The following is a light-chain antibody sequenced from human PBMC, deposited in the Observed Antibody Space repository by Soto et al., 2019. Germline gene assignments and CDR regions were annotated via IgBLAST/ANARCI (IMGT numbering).Light chain of an antibody. J-gene: IGLJ1*01. CDR1: SSDVGSYNL. CDR2: EGS. V-gene: IGLV2-23*01. CDR3: CSYAGSSTFYV. Sequence: QSVLTQPATVSRSPGQSITIPCTGTSSDVGSYNLVSWYQQHPGKAPKLVIYEGSKRPSGVSNRFSGPKSGNTASLTISGLQAEDEADYYCCSYAGSSTFYVFGTGTKVTVL.